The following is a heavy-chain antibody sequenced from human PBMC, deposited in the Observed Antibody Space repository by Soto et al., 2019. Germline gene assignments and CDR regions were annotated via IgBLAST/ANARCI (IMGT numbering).Heavy chain of an antibody. J-gene: IGHJ4*02. Sequence: GGSLRLSCAASGFTFSSYGMHWVRQAPGKGLEWVAVIWYDGSNKYYADSVKGRFTISRDNSKNTLYLQMNSLRAEDTAVYYCARSTNRAQFRYWGQGTLVTVSS. CDR2: IWYDGSNK. CDR1: GFTFSSYG. D-gene: IGHD7-27*01. CDR3: ARSTNRAQFRY. V-gene: IGHV3-33*01.